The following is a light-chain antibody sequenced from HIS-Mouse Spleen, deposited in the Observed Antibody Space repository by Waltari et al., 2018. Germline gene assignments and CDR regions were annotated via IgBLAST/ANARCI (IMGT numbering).Light chain of an antibody. J-gene: IGLJ2*01. CDR1: ALPKTY. V-gene: IGLV3-10*01. CDR3: YSTDSSGNHRV. CDR2: EDS. Sequence: SYELTQPPSVSVSPGQTARITCPGDALPKTYASWYQQKAGPAPVLVIYEDSKRPSGIPERFSGSSSGTMATLTISGAQVEDEADYYCYSTDSSGNHRVFGGGTKLTVL.